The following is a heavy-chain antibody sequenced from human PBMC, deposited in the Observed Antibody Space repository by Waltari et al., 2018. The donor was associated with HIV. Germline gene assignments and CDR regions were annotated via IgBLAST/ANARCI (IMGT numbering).Heavy chain of an antibody. CDR2: MNPTSGNT. J-gene: IGHJ4*02. CDR3: ARVYDISGHNPLGY. CDR1: EYTFTSYD. V-gene: IGHV1-8*01. D-gene: IGHD2-8*01. Sequence: QVRLVQSGAEVKKPGASVKVSCKASEYTFTSYDINWVRQAAGQGLEWMGWMNPTSGNTGYPQKFQGRRTMTRNTSINTAYMELSSLRFDDTAVYYCARVYDISGHNPLGYWGQGTLVTVSS.